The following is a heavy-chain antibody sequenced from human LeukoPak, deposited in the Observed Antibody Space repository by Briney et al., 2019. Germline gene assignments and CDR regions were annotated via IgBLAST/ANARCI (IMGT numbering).Heavy chain of an antibody. CDR1: GGSISSYY. CDR3: ARLGSGSYFGVNWFDP. J-gene: IGHJ5*02. V-gene: IGHV4-59*08. CDR2: IYYSGST. D-gene: IGHD3-10*01. Sequence: SETLSLTCTVSGGSISSYYWSWIRQPPGKGLEWIGYIYYSGSTNYNPSLKSRVTISVDTSKNQFSLKLSSVPAADTAVYYCARLGSGSYFGVNWFDPWGQGTLVTVSS.